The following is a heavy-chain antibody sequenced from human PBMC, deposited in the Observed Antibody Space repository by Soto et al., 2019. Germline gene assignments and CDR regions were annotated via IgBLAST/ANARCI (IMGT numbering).Heavy chain of an antibody. CDR3: ASFSSISMPREPLDS. Sequence: PGESLKISCKGSGYSFTSYWIGWVRQMPGKGLEWMGIIWPGDSDTTYSPSFQGQVTISADKSISTAYLQWSSLKASDTATYYCASFSSISMPREPLDSCGQRYLVTVSS. J-gene: IGHJ4*02. D-gene: IGHD3-10*01. CDR2: IWPGDSDT. CDR1: GYSFTSYW. V-gene: IGHV5-51*01.